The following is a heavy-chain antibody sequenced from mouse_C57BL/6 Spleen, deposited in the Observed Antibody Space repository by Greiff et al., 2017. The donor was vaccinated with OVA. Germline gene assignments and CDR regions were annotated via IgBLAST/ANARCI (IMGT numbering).Heavy chain of an antibody. CDR3: ARGDYYGSNHVVGNAMDY. CDR1: GYTFTSYW. D-gene: IGHD1-1*01. CDR2: IDPNSGGT. J-gene: IGHJ4*01. V-gene: IGHV1-72*01. Sequence: VQLQQPGAELVKPGASVTLSCTASGYTFTSYWMHWVKQRPGRGLEWIGRIDPNSGGTKYNEKFKSKATLTVDKPSSTAYMQLSSLTSEDSAVYYCARGDYYGSNHVVGNAMDYWGQGTSVTVSS.